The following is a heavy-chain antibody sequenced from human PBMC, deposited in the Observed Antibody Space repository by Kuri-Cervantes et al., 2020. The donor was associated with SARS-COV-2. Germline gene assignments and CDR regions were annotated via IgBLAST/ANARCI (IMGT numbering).Heavy chain of an antibody. Sequence: SGPTLVKPTQTLTLTCTFSGFSLTTSGMCVAWIRQPPGKALEWLARIDWDDDKYYSTSLKTRLTISKDTSKNQVVLTMTNMDPVDTATYYCARIRFAVASTTPQYYYYMDVWGKGTTVTVSS. CDR3: ARIRFAVASTTPQYYYYMDV. CDR1: GFSLTTSGMC. J-gene: IGHJ6*03. CDR2: IDWDDDK. V-gene: IGHV2-70*11. D-gene: IGHD6-19*01.